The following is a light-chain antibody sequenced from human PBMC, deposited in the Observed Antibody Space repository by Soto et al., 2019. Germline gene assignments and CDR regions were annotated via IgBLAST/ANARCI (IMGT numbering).Light chain of an antibody. V-gene: IGKV2-28*01. CDR3: QHYGGSFI. CDR2: LGS. J-gene: IGKJ3*01. CDR1: QGLLHSNVYNY. Sequence: DIVMTQSPLSLPVTPGEPASISCRSSQGLLHSNVYNYLDWYLQKPGQSPQLLIYLGSNRASGVPDRFSGSGSGTDFTLSISRLEPEDFAVYYCQHYGGSFIFGPGTKVDIK.